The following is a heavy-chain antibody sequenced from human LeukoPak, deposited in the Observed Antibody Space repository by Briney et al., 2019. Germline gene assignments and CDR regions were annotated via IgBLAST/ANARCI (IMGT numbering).Heavy chain of an antibody. CDR3: AREEGLVLGY. CDR2: ISYDGSNK. J-gene: IGHJ4*02. Sequence: GGSLRLSCAASGFTFSSCAMSWVRQAPGKGLEWVAVISYDGSNKYYADSVKGRFTISRDYSKNTLYLQMNSLRAEDTAVYYCAREEGLVLGYWGQGTLVTVSS. CDR1: GFTFSSCA. D-gene: IGHD2-8*02. V-gene: IGHV3-30-3*01.